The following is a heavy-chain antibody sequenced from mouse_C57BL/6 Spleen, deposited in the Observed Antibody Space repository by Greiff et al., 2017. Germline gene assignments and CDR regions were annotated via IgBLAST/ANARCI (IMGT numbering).Heavy chain of an antibody. Sequence: VQLQQSGAELVKPGASVKLSCTASGFTFNDYYMHWVKQRTEQGLEWIGRIDPEDGDTKYARKFQGKATLTADTSSNTAYLQLRSLTSEAAAVYYCARATDLRSYFDYWGQGTTLTVSS. CDR1: GFTFNDYY. CDR2: IDPEDGDT. J-gene: IGHJ2*01. V-gene: IGHV14-2*01. D-gene: IGHD1-1*01. CDR3: ARATDLRSYFDY.